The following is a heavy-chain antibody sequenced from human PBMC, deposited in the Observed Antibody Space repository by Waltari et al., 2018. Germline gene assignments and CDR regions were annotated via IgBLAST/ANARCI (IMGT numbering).Heavy chain of an antibody. D-gene: IGHD3-22*01. CDR2: ISSSSSYI. CDR1: GFTFSSSS. CDR3: ARGNSSGYYDPFDY. Sequence: EVQLVESGGGLVKPGGSLRLSCAASGFTFSSSSMNGVRQAPGKGLEWVSSISSSSSYIYYADSVKGRFTISRDNAKNSLYLQMNSLRAEDTAVYYCARGNSSGYYDPFDYWGQGTLVTVSS. J-gene: IGHJ4*02. V-gene: IGHV3-21*01.